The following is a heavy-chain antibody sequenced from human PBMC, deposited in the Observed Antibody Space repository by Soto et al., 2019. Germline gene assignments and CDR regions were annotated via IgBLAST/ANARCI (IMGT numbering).Heavy chain of an antibody. D-gene: IGHD1-20*01. Sequence: QVQLVHSGAEVKKPGSSVKVSCKASGGTFSSYAISWVRQAPGQGLEWMGGIIPIFGTANYAQKFQGRVTITADESTSTAYMELSSMRSEDTAVYYCARDRHGIYGMDVWGQGTTGPVSS. CDR2: IIPIFGTA. CDR3: ARDRHGIYGMDV. V-gene: IGHV1-69*01. CDR1: GGTFSSYA. J-gene: IGHJ6*02.